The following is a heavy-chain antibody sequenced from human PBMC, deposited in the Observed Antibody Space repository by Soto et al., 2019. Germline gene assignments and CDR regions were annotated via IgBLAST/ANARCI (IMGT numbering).Heavy chain of an antibody. D-gene: IGHD3-16*01. CDR3: ARGSRPRQKLWYFDY. CDR2: IFYSGST. CDR1: GGSISSYY. Sequence: SETLSLTCTVSGGSISSYYWGWIRQPPGKGLEWIGYIFYSGSTNYNPSLEGRVTISVDTSKNQFSLKLSSVTAADTAVYYCARGSRPRQKLWYFDYWGQGTLVTVSS. V-gene: IGHV4-59*12. J-gene: IGHJ4*02.